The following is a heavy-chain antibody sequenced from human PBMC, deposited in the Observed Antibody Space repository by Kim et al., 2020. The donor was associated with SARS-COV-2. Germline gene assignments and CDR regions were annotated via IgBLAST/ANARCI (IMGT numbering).Heavy chain of an antibody. J-gene: IGHJ6*03. V-gene: IGHV4-34*01. CDR1: GGSFSGYY. CDR3: ARGTRQWLVRGPYYYYMDV. CDR2: INHSGST. Sequence: SETLSLTCAVYGGSFSGYYWSWIRQLPGKGLEWIGEINHSGSTNYNPSLKSRVTISVDTSKNQFSLKLSSVTAADTAVYYCARGTRQWLVRGPYYYYMDVWGKGTTVTVSS. D-gene: IGHD6-19*01.